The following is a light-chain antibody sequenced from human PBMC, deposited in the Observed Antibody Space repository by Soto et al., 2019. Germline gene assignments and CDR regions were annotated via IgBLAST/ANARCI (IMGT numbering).Light chain of an antibody. J-gene: IGLJ1*01. V-gene: IGLV3-21*02. CDR3: QVWDDNSDHHV. Sequence: SYDLTQTSSVSVAPGQTARISCGGNNIGGKSVHWYQQKPGQAPVVVVYDDSDRPSRIPERFSGSNSGNTATLTISRVEAGDEADYHCQVWDDNSDHHVFGTGTKVTVL. CDR2: DDS. CDR1: NIGGKS.